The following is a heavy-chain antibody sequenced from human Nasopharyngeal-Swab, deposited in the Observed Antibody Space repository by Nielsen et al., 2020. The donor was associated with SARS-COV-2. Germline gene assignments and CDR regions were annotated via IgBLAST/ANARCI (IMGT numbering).Heavy chain of an antibody. J-gene: IGHJ5*02. D-gene: IGHD4-17*01. CDR1: GFTFSSYA. CDR2: ISYDGSNK. CDR3: ARGARGDYPFGAFDP. V-gene: IGHV3-30-3*01. Sequence: GESLKISCAASGFTFSSYAMHWVRQAPGKGLEWVAVISYDGSNKYYADSVKGRFTISRDNSKNTLYLQMNSLRAEDTAVYYCARGARGDYPFGAFDPWGQGTLVTVSS.